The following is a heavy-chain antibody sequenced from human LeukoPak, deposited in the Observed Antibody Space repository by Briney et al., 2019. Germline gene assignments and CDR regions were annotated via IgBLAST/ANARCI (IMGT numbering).Heavy chain of an antibody. CDR1: RYSISSSNW. D-gene: IGHD1-1*01. J-gene: IGHJ4*02. V-gene: IGHV4-28*01. Sequence: SETLSLTCAVSRYSISSSNWWGWIRQPPGKGLEWIGYIYYSGSTYYNPSLKSRVTMSVDTSKNQFSLKLSSVTAVDTAVYYCARKEGHQNVFDYWGQGTLVTVSS. CDR3: ARKEGHQNVFDY. CDR2: IYYSGST.